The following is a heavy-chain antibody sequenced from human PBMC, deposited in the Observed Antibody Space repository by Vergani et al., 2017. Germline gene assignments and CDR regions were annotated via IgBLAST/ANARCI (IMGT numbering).Heavy chain of an antibody. J-gene: IGHJ6*02. Sequence: QVQLQESGPGLVKPSETLALTCDVSDSSIMTNPYWGWFRQSPGKGLEGIGCIHHSGDTHYNSSLKSRVSISIVSSSKFSLSLTTVTAADTAIYYCARHRVSGXFFPSSYFYAIDVWGHGTTVTVSS. CDR2: IHHSGDT. V-gene: IGHV4-38-2*01. CDR1: DSSIMTNPY. D-gene: IGHD3-10*01. CDR3: ARHRVSGXFFPSSYFYAIDV.